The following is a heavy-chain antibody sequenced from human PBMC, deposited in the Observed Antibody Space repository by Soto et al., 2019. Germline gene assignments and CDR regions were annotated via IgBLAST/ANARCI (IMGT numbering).Heavy chain of an antibody. D-gene: IGHD1-1*01. CDR2: IGGDGGAT. J-gene: IGHJ3*02. V-gene: IGHV3-23*01. CDR1: GFTFSDYA. CDR3: AKDSVSYNRVYDPFDI. Sequence: EVLLLESGGGLVQPGGSLRLSCAASGFTFSDYAMSWVRQAPGKGLEWVSVIGGDGGATYYVDSVKGRLTVSRDNSKNTLYLQVDSVRAEDTAVYYCAKDSVSYNRVYDPFDIWGQGTMVTFSS.